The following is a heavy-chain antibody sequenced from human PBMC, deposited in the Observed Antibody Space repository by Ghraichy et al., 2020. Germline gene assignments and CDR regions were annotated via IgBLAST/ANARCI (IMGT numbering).Heavy chain of an antibody. CDR3: ARGSDCGTECANNYYGMDV. V-gene: IGHV3-21*01. D-gene: IGHD2-21*01. J-gene: IGHJ6*02. CDR2: ISSSSYHI. CDR1: GFTFSSYT. Sequence: GESLNISCAASGFTFSSYTMNWVRQAPGKGLEWVSSISSSSYHIYYADSMKGRFTISRDNAKSSLHLQMNSLRAEDTAVYYCARGSDCGTECANNYYGMDVWCQETPVTVSS.